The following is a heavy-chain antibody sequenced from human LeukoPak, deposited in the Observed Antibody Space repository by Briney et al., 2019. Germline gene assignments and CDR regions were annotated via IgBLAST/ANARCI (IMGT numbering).Heavy chain of an antibody. CDR1: GGTFSNYA. J-gene: IGHJ4*02. CDR2: IIPIFGTA. Sequence: GASVKVSCKASGGTFSNYAISWVRQAPGQGLEWMGGIIPIFGTANYAQKFQGRVTITADESTSTAYMELSSLRSEDTAVYYCASAPPSGGATGYYFDYWGQGTLVTVSS. D-gene: IGHD1-26*01. V-gene: IGHV1-69*01. CDR3: ASAPPSGGATGYYFDY.